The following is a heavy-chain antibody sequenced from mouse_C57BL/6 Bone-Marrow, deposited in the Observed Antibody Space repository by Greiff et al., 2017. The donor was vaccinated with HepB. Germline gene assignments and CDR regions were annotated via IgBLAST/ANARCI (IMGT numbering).Heavy chain of an antibody. D-gene: IGHD3-2*02. J-gene: IGHJ3*01. V-gene: IGHV1-55*01. CDR2: IYPGSGST. Sequence: QVQLKESGAELVKPGASVKMSCKASGYTFTSYWITWVKQRPGQGLEWIGDIYPGSGSTNYNEKFKSKATLTVDTSSSTAYMQLSSLTSEDSAVYYCARDSSGYVFAYWGQGTLVTVSA. CDR3: ARDSSGYVFAY. CDR1: GYTFTSYW.